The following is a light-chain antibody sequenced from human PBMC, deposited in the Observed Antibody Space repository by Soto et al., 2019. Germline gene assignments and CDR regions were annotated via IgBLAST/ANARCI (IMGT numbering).Light chain of an antibody. J-gene: IGKJ4*01. V-gene: IGKV3-11*01. CDR1: QSVSNF. CDR2: DAS. Sequence: EIVLTQAPATLSLSPGERATLSCGASQSVSNFLAWYRQKPGQAPRLLIYDASNRATGIPARFSGSGSGTDFTLTISSLEPDDFAVYFCQQRSNWPLTFGGGTKVDNK. CDR3: QQRSNWPLT.